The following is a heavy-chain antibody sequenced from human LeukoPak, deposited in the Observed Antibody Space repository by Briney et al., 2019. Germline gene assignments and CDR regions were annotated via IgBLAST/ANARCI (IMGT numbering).Heavy chain of an antibody. CDR1: GGSISSYY. Sequence: SETLSLTCTVSGGSISSYYWSWIRQPPGKGLEWIGYIYYSGSTNYNPSLKGRVTISVDTSKNQFSLKLSSVAAADTAVYYCATARRYLGSWFDPWGQGTLVTVSS. V-gene: IGHV4-59*01. CDR3: ATARRYLGSWFDP. D-gene: IGHD1-26*01. CDR2: IYYSGST. J-gene: IGHJ5*02.